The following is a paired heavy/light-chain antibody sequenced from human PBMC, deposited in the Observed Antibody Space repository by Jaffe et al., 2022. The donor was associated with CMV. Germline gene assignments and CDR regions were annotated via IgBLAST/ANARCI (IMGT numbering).Light chain of an antibody. V-gene: IGKV1-NL1*01. CDR2: AAS. CDR3: QQYFSFLYT. CDR1: QGITNS. J-gene: IGKJ2*01. Sequence: DIQMTQSPSSLSASVGDRVTITCRASQGITNSLAWYQQKPGKAPKLLLYAASRLESGVPSRFSGSGSGTDYILTISSLQPEDFATYYCQQYFSFLYTFGQGTKLQIK.
Heavy chain of an antibody. CDR1: GFSFSNYD. D-gene: IGHD5-12*01. CDR2: IGFAGDT. CDR3: ARGGRHMRGAYDFVGMDV. V-gene: IGHV3-13*01. Sequence: EVQLVESGGGLVQPGGSLRLSCAASGFSFSNYDMHWVRQATGKGPEWVSGIGFAGDTHYAVSVKGRFTISRESATNSFYIEMSSLRAGDTAVYYCARGGRHMRGAYDFVGMDVWGQGTTVTVSS. J-gene: IGHJ6*02.